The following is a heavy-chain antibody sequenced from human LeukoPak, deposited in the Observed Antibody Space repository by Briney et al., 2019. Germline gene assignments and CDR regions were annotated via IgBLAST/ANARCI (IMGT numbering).Heavy chain of an antibody. D-gene: IGHD4-17*01. Sequence: PSETLSLTCTVSGGSISSSRYYWGWIRQPPGKGLEWIGSIYYSGSTYYNPSLKSRVTISVDTSKNQLSLKLSSVTAADTAVYYCARSTVTRDLDYWGQGTLVTVSS. CDR2: IYYSGST. J-gene: IGHJ4*02. CDR3: ARSTVTRDLDY. V-gene: IGHV4-39*07. CDR1: GGSISSSRYY.